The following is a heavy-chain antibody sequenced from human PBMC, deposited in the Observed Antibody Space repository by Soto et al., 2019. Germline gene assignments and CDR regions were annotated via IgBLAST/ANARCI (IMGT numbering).Heavy chain of an antibody. CDR3: ARVAYYYDSSGYIHYFDY. J-gene: IGHJ4*02. CDR1: GGSISSYY. Sequence: NPSETLSLTCTVSGGSISSYYWSWIRQPPGKGLEWIGYIYYSGSTNYNPSLKSRVTISVDTSKNQFSLKLSSVTAADTAVYYCARVAYYYDSSGYIHYFDYWGQGTLVTVSS. CDR2: IYYSGST. D-gene: IGHD3-22*01. V-gene: IGHV4-59*01.